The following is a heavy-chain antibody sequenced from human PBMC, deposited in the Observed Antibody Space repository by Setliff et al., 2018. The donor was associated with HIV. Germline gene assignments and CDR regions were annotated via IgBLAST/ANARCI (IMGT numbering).Heavy chain of an antibody. V-gene: IGHV3-7*03. CDR1: GFTFSSYW. Sequence: GGSLRLSCAASGFTFSSYWMSWVRQAPGKGLEWVANIKQDGSEKYYVDSVKGRFTISRDNRKNSLFLQMNSLRAEDTAFYYCAKDTYTNGWHTTNFYHYGLEVWGQGTTVTVSS. D-gene: IGHD6-19*01. CDR3: AKDTYTNGWHTTNFYHYGLEV. CDR2: IKQDGSEK. J-gene: IGHJ6*02.